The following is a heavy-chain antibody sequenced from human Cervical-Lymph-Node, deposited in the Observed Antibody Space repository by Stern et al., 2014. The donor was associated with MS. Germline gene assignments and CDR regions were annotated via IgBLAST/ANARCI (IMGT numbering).Heavy chain of an antibody. J-gene: IGHJ4*02. D-gene: IGHD3-22*01. V-gene: IGHV1-69*09. CDR2: IIPFLGIA. Sequence: VQLVESGAEVKKPGSSVKVSCKASGGTLNNYAVSWVRQAPGQGLEWMGKIIPFLGIANYAHKFQGRVTLTAAATTSYMEVSSLRSDDTAVYDCARSPDLYDSSGYYFDWGQGTLVTVSS. CDR3: ARSPDLYDSSGYYFD. CDR1: GGTLNNYA.